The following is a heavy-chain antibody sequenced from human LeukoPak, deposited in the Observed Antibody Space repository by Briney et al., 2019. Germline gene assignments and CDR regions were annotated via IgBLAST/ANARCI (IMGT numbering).Heavy chain of an antibody. D-gene: IGHD5-18*01. Sequence: RGSPRLSRAASGFTVSSHGMHWVREAPRKGLDREAVIWYVGSNKYYADSLKCRYTISRDNSQNTLYLQMNTLRAEDTAVYYCARDPRYGYSYGYLDYWGQGTLVTVSS. CDR2: IWYVGSNK. V-gene: IGHV3-33*01. CDR1: GFTVSSHG. J-gene: IGHJ4*02. CDR3: ARDPRYGYSYGYLDY.